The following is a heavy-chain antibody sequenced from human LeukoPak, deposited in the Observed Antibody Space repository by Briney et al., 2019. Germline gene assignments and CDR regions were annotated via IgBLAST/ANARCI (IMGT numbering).Heavy chain of an antibody. CDR2: INPNSGGT. V-gene: IGHV1-2*02. Sequence: ASVKVSCKASGYTFTGYYMHWVLQAPGQGLEWMGWINPNSGGTNYAQKFQGRVTMTRDTSISTAYMELSRLRSDDTAVYYCVSGGYSSSGGLDYWGQGTLVTVSS. J-gene: IGHJ4*02. D-gene: IGHD6-13*01. CDR1: GYTFTGYY. CDR3: VSGGYSSSGGLDY.